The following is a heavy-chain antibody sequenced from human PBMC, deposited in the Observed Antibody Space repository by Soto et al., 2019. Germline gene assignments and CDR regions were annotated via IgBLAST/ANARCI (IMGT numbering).Heavy chain of an antibody. D-gene: IGHD3-10*01. J-gene: IGHJ6*02. V-gene: IGHV1-24*01. Sequence: GASVKVSCKVSGYTLSELSMHWVRQAPGKGLEWMGGFDPEDGETIYAQKFQGRVTMTEDTSTDTAYMELSSLRSEDTAVYYCAKLWFGELLHSSYYYGMDVWGQGTTVTVSS. CDR2: FDPEDGET. CDR1: GYTLSELS. CDR3: AKLWFGELLHSSYYYGMDV.